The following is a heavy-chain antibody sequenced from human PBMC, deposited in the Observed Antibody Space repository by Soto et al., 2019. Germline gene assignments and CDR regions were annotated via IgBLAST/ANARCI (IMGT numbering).Heavy chain of an antibody. CDR3: VKVKNYYICDNRSPFDY. D-gene: IGHD3-10*01. CDR1: GFTLRNYA. CDR2: ISANDVGT. Sequence: PGGSLRLSCEASGFTLRNYAMTWVRQAPGKGLEWVSLISANDVGTYYAESVKTRFTISTDQSRNTVYLQMDSLRADDTAIYYCVKVKNYYICDNRSPFDYWSQGTLV. J-gene: IGHJ4*02. V-gene: IGHV3-23*01.